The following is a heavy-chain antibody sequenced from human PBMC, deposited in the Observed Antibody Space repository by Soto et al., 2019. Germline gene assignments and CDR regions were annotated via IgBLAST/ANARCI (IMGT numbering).Heavy chain of an antibody. CDR3: ASGLSTVTFDY. V-gene: IGHV4-31*03. Sequence: SETLSLTCTVSGGSISSGGYYWRWIRQHPGKGLEWIGYIYYSGSTYYNPSLKSRVTISVDTSKNQFSLKLSSVTAADTAVYYCASGLSTVTFDYWGQGTLVTVSS. CDR1: GGSISSGGYY. CDR2: IYYSGST. J-gene: IGHJ4*02. D-gene: IGHD4-17*01.